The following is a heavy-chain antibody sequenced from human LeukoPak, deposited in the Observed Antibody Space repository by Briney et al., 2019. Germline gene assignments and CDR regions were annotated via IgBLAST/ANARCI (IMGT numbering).Heavy chain of an antibody. Sequence: SETLSLTCTVSGASISSGSYYWGWIRQPPGKGLEWIGSIYYSGSTYYNPSLKSRVTISVDTSKNQFSLKLSSVTAADTAVYYCARVSGWNWYFDLWGRGTLVTVSS. D-gene: IGHD3-3*01. V-gene: IGHV4-39*07. CDR2: IYYSGST. CDR1: GASISSGSYY. CDR3: ARVSGWNWYFDL. J-gene: IGHJ2*01.